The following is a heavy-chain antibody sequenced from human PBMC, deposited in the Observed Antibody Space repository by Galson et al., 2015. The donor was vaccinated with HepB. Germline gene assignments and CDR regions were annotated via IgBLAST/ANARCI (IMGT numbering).Heavy chain of an antibody. V-gene: IGHV3-74*01. D-gene: IGHD6-19*01. CDR3: ARSRVERTVAGTFDS. Sequence: SLRLSCAASGFTFSSYWMSWVRQAPGKGLVWVSRINDDGSSTTYADSVKGRFTISRDNAKNTLFLQMNSLRAEDTAVYYCARSRVERTVAGTFDSWGQGTLVTVPS. CDR2: INDDGSST. J-gene: IGHJ4*02. CDR1: GFTFSSYW.